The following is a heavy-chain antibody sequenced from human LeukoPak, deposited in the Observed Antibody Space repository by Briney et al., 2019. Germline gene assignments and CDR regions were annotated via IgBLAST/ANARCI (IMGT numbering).Heavy chain of an antibody. Sequence: SETLSLTCTVSGGSISDYYRGWIRQPPGKGLEWIGYIYHSGSTYYNPSLKSRVTISVDRSKNQFSLKLSSVTAADTAVYYCARAMEQRLIDYWGQGTLVTVSS. J-gene: IGHJ4*02. CDR3: ARAMEQRLIDY. CDR2: IYHSGST. V-gene: IGHV4-59*12. CDR1: GGSISDYY. D-gene: IGHD6-25*01.